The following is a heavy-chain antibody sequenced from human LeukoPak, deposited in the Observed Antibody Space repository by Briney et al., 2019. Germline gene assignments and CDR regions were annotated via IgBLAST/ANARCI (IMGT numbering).Heavy chain of an antibody. CDR1: GYSISSGYY. V-gene: IGHV4-38-2*02. CDR3: ARAIVGATSYMDV. Sequence: SETLSLTCTVSGYSISSGYYWGWIRQPPGKGLEWIGSIYHSGSTYYNPSLKSRVTMSVDTSKNQFSLKLSSVTAADTAVYYCARAIVGATSYMDVWGKGTTVTVSS. D-gene: IGHD1-26*01. CDR2: IYHSGST. J-gene: IGHJ6*03.